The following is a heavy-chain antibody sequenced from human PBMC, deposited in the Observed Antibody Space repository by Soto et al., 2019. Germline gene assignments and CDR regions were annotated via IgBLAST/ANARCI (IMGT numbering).Heavy chain of an antibody. CDR1: GYTFTGYY. CDR2: INPNSGGT. V-gene: IGHV1-2*02. CDR3: ARAKGSSSWYGWGYYYYGMDV. Sequence: ASVKVSCKASGYTFTGYYMHWVRQAPGQGLEWMGWINPNSGGTNYAQKFQGRVTMTRDTSISTAYMELSRLRSDDTAVYYCARAKGSSSWYGWGYYYYGMDVWGQGTTVTVS. D-gene: IGHD6-13*01. J-gene: IGHJ6*02.